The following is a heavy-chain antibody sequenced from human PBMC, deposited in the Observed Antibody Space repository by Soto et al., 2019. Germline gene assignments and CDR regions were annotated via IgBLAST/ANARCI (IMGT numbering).Heavy chain of an antibody. D-gene: IGHD2-2*01. Sequence: ASVKVSCKASGYTFTGYYMHWVRQAPGQGLEWMGWINPNSGGTNYAQKFQGWVTMTRDTSISTAYMGLSRLRSDDTAVYYCANGGYCSSNSCNPLYYFDYSGQGTLVTVSS. CDR3: ANGGYCSSNSCNPLYYFDY. CDR1: GYTFTGYY. CDR2: INPNSGGT. J-gene: IGHJ4*02. V-gene: IGHV1-2*04.